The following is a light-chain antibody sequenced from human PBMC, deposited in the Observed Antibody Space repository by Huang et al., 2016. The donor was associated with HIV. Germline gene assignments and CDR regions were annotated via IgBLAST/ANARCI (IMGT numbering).Light chain of an antibody. CDR2: DAS. CDR1: QSVGDY. CDR3: QQRSKWLS. J-gene: IGKJ4*01. V-gene: IGKV3-11*01. Sequence: IVLTQSPPTLSIYPGERVTLSCRASQSVGDYVAWYQQNPGQAPRLLIYDASQRASGVSARVSGSGSGTEFILTISSLEPEDYAVYYCQQRSKWLSFGGGTKVEIK.